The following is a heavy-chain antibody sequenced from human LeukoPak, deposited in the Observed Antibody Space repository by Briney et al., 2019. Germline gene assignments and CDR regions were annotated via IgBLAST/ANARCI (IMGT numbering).Heavy chain of an antibody. CDR2: IWYDGSNK. D-gene: IGHD5-12*01. Sequence: GGSLRLSCAASGFTFSSYGMHWVRQAPGKGLEWVAVIWYDGSNKYYADSVNGRFTISRDNSKNTLYLQMNSLRAEDTAVYYCARDRGYSGYGPDYWGQGTLVTVSS. V-gene: IGHV3-33*08. J-gene: IGHJ4*02. CDR1: GFTFSSYG. CDR3: ARDRGYSGYGPDY.